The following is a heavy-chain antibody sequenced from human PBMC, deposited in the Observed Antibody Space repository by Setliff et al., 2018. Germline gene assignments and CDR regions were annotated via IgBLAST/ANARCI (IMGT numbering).Heavy chain of an antibody. CDR2: TIPMFGTT. Sequence: GASVKVSCKASGATFSSYGISWVRQAPGQGLEWMGGTIPMFGTTEYAQKFQGRLTIITDESTNTAFMQLSSLRSDDTAVYYCARELAINGFDIWGQGTMVTVSS. V-gene: IGHV1-69*05. CDR3: ARELAINGFDI. CDR1: GATFSSYG. D-gene: IGHD1-1*01. J-gene: IGHJ3*02.